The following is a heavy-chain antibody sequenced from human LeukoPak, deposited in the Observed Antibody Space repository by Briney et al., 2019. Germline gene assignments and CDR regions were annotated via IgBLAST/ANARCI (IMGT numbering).Heavy chain of an antibody. CDR2: ISPTSSYI. Sequence: GGSLRLSCAASGFTFNSYSMSWVRQAPGKGLEWVSSISPTSSYIFYAGSVKGRFTISRDNAKNSLHLQMNSLRAEDTAVYYCARDHDKKWELDYWGQGTLVTVSS. J-gene: IGHJ4*02. D-gene: IGHD1-26*01. V-gene: IGHV3-21*01. CDR1: GFTFNSYS. CDR3: ARDHDKKWELDY.